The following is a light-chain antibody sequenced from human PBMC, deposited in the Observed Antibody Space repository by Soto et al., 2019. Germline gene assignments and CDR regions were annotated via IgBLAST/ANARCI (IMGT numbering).Light chain of an antibody. J-gene: IGLJ1*01. CDR1: SSDVGSYNR. Sequence: VLTQPPSVSGSPGQSVAISCTGTSSDVGSYNRVSWYQQPPGTAPKLMIYEVSNRPSGVPDRFSGSKSGNTASLTISGLQAEDEADYYCNSYTGSSTYVFGTGTKVTVL. CDR2: EVS. V-gene: IGLV2-18*02. CDR3: NSYTGSSTYV.